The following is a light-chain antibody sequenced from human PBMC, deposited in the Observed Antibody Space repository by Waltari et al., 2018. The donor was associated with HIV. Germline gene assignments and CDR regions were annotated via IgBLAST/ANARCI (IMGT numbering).Light chain of an antibody. CDR3: FSYAGDNMGV. V-gene: IGLV2-8*01. Sequence: QSALTQPPSASGSPGQSVTISCAGSRADIGGYDFVSCIHQSPGQAPKLIIYEVTKRPPGVPDRCSGTKSGNTASLTVSRLQPDDEADYYCFSYAGDNMGVFGLGTRVTVL. J-gene: IGLJ1*01. CDR2: EVT. CDR1: RADIGGYDF.